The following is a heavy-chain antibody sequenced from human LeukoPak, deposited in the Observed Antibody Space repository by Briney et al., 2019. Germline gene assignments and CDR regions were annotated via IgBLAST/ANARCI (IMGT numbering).Heavy chain of an antibody. V-gene: IGHV3-66*04. CDR3: ARHHAPTAVAGYPF. CDR2: IYSGGST. D-gene: IGHD6-19*01. Sequence: GGSLRLSCAASGFTVSSNYMSWVRQAPGKGLEWVSVIYSGGSTYYADSVKGRFTISRDNAKNSLYLQMNSLRAEDTAVYYCARHHAPTAVAGYPFWGQGTLVTVSS. CDR1: GFTVSSNY. J-gene: IGHJ4*02.